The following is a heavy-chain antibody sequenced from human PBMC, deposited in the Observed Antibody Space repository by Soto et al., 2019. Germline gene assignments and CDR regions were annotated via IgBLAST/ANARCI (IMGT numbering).Heavy chain of an antibody. V-gene: IGHV5-51*01. Sequence: RGESLKISCQGSGYRFSSYWIAWVRQMPGKGLEWMGIIYPGDSDTRYSPSFEGQVTMSVDKSNSTAYLHWSSLKASDTAMYYCARQGSNGAYYYYGMDVWGQGTTVTVSS. CDR2: IYPGDSDT. J-gene: IGHJ6*02. D-gene: IGHD2-8*01. CDR3: ARQGSNGAYYYYGMDV. CDR1: GYRFSSYW.